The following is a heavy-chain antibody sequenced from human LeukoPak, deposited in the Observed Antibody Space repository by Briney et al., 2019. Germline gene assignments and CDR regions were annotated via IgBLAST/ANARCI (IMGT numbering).Heavy chain of an antibody. V-gene: IGHV3-15*01. CDR3: ITHTARPYYFDY. D-gene: IGHD6-6*01. J-gene: IGHJ4*02. CDR1: GFTFSKTW. Sequence: GGSLRLSCAASGFTFSKTWMTWVRQAPGKGLEWVGRIKSKTDGETTDYAAPVKGRFTISRDDSKNTLFLQMNSLKTEDTAMYYCITHTARPYYFDYWGQGTLVTVSS. CDR2: IKSKTDGETT.